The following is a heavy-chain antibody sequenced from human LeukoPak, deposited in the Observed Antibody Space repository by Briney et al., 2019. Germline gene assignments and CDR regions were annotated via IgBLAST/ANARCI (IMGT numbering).Heavy chain of an antibody. CDR3: ARDYYDSSGYLFDY. CDR2: INWNGGST. CDR1: GFTFDDYG. J-gene: IGHJ4*02. V-gene: IGHV3-20*04. D-gene: IGHD3-22*01. Sequence: PGGSLRLSCAASGFTFDDYGMSWVRQAPGKGLEWVSGINWNGGSTGYADSVKGRFTISRDNAKNSLYLQMNSLRAEDTALYYCARDYYDSSGYLFDYWGREPWSPSPQ.